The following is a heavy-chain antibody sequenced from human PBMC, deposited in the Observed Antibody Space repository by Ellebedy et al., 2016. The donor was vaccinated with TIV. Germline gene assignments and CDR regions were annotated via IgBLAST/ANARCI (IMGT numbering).Heavy chain of an antibody. J-gene: IGHJ4*02. Sequence: PGGSLRLSCAASGFTFSGYYMSWFRQAPGKGPEWVSYISYSCDVIYYADSVKGRFTTSRDNAGNSVYLQMNSLRAEDTAVYYCARLGVIAAAGASDSWGQGTLVIVSS. CDR3: ARLGVIAAAGASDS. V-gene: IGHV3-11*01. CDR1: GFTFSGYY. D-gene: IGHD6-13*01. CDR2: ISYSCDVI.